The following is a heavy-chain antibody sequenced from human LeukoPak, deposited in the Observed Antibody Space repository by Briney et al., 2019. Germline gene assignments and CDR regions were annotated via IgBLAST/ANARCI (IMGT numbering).Heavy chain of an antibody. CDR1: GYSISSGYY. CDR2: INHSGST. J-gene: IGHJ4*02. D-gene: IGHD6-19*01. Sequence: TSETLSLTCAVSGYSISSGYYWGWIRQPPGKGLEWIGEINHSGSTNYNPSLKSRVTISVDTSKNQFSLKLSSVTAADTTVYYCARVIAVAGTVYWGQGTLVTVSS. CDR3: ARVIAVAGTVY. V-gene: IGHV4-38-2*01.